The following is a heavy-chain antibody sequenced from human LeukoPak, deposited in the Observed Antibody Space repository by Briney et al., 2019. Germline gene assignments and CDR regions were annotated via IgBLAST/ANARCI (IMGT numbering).Heavy chain of an antibody. Sequence: PSETLSLTCTVSGGYISGYYWSWIRQPAGKGLEWVGRIYTSGSTHYNPSLKSRVTMSVDTSKNQFSLNLSSVTAADTAVYYRARLMTGTTTAFDIWGQGTMVTVSS. CDR3: ARLMTGTTTAFDI. V-gene: IGHV4-4*07. J-gene: IGHJ3*02. CDR1: GGYISGYY. CDR2: IYTSGST. D-gene: IGHD1-7*01.